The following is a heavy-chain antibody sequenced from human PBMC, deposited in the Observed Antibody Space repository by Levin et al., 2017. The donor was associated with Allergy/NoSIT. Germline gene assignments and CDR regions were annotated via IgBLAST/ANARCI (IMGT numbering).Heavy chain of an antibody. D-gene: IGHD3/OR15-3a*01. CDR1: GYTFTSYW. Sequence: GESLKISCKGSGYTFTSYWIGWVRQMPGKGLEWMGIIYPGDSDTRYSPSFQGQVTISADKSISTAYLQWSSLKASDTAMYFCARFKRPGGDWFQLSHNWYFDLWGRGTLVTVSS. CDR2: IYPGDSDT. J-gene: IGHJ2*01. CDR3: ARFKRPGGDWFQLSHNWYFDL. V-gene: IGHV5-51*01.